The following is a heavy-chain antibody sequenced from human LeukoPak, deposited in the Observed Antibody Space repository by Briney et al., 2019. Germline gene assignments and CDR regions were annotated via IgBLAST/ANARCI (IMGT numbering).Heavy chain of an antibody. CDR2: IYHSGSS. D-gene: IGHD3-16*02. Sequence: SETLSLTCTVSGGSISSYYWSWIRQPPGKGLEWIGYIYHSGSSNYNPSLKRRVTISVDTSKNQFSPRLSSVTAADTAVYYCARGYDYVWGSHRALGYWGQGTLVTVSS. V-gene: IGHV4-59*01. CDR3: ARGYDYVWGSHRALGY. CDR1: GGSISSYY. J-gene: IGHJ4*02.